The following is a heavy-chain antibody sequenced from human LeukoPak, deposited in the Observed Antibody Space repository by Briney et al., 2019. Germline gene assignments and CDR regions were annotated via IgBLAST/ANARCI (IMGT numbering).Heavy chain of an antibody. CDR2: VYKDGSST. Sequence: GGSLRLSCAASGFTFSSYWMHWVRQAPGKGLVWVSHVYKDGSSTSYADSVKGRFTISRDNAKSSLYLQMNSLRAEDTAVYYCARAGYSMDTEYFQHWGQGTLVTVSS. V-gene: IGHV3-74*01. D-gene: IGHD5-18*01. J-gene: IGHJ1*01. CDR1: GFTFSSYW. CDR3: ARAGYSMDTEYFQH.